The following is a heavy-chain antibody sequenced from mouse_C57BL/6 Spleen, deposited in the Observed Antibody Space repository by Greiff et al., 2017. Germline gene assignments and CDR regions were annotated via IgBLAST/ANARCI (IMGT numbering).Heavy chain of an antibody. Sequence: QVQLQQPGAELVKPGASVKMSCKASGYTFTSYWITWVKQRPGQGLEWIGDIYPGSGSTNYNQKFKSKATLTVDTSSSTAYMQLSSLTSEDSAVYYCAREDYEYYAMDYWGQGTSVTVSS. V-gene: IGHV1-55*01. CDR3: AREDYEYYAMDY. D-gene: IGHD2-4*01. J-gene: IGHJ4*01. CDR1: GYTFTSYW. CDR2: IYPGSGST.